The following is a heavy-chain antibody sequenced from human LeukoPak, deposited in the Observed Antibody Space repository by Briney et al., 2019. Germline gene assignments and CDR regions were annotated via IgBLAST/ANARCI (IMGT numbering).Heavy chain of an antibody. CDR2: ISENKGNT. Sequence: ASVKVSCKASGYTFTTYGISWVRQPPGQGLEWMGWISENKGNTNHAQRFQGRVTMTTDTSTNTAYMELRSLRSDDTAVYYCARGIAVTREFDQWGQGTLVIVSS. CDR3: ARGIAVTREFDQ. CDR1: GYTFTTYG. J-gene: IGHJ4*02. V-gene: IGHV1-18*04. D-gene: IGHD6-19*01.